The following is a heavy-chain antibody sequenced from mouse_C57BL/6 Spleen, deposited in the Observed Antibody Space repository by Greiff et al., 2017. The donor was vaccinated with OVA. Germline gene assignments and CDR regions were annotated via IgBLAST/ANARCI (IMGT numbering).Heavy chain of an antibody. Sequence: VQLQQPGAELVKPGASVKLSCKASGYTFTSYWMHWVKQRPGQGLEWIGMIHPNSGSTNYNEKFKSKATLTVDKSSSTAYMQLSSLTSEDSAVYYCARENYGYDRQGDYWGQGTTLTVSS. V-gene: IGHV1-64*01. J-gene: IGHJ2*01. CDR1: GYTFTSYW. CDR2: IHPNSGST. D-gene: IGHD2-2*01. CDR3: ARENYGYDRQGDY.